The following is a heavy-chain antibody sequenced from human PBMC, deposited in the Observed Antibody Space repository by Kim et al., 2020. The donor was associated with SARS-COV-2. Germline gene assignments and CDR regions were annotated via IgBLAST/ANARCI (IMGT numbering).Heavy chain of an antibody. CDR2: IYFTGTT. V-gene: IGHV4-39*01. CDR3: ARRGSGPFDY. Sequence: SETLSLTCTVSGGSTRNVSSYWNWIRQPPGKGLECIGRIYFTGTTYYNPSLKSRVTISIDTSKNQFSLSLNAVTAADTAVYYCARRGSGPFDYWGQGTLVTVSS. CDR1: GGSTRNVSSY. D-gene: IGHD3-3*01. J-gene: IGHJ4*02.